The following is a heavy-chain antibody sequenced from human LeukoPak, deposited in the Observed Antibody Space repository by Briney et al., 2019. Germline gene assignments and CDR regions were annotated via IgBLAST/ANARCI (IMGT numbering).Heavy chain of an antibody. Sequence: GGSLRLSCTASGFTFGDYAMSWVRQAPGKGLEWVGFIRSKANGGYTEYAASVKGRFTISRGDAKSFAYLQMTSLKTEDTAVYYWTRDPSGKKTAVTTVEFELWGQGTLVTVSS. CDR3: TRDPSGKKTAVTTVEFEL. D-gene: IGHD4-17*01. V-gene: IGHV3-49*04. CDR1: GFTFGDYA. CDR2: IRSKANGGYT. J-gene: IGHJ5*02.